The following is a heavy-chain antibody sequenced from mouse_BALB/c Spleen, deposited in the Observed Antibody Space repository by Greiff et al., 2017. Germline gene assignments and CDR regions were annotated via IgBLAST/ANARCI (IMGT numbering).Heavy chain of an antibody. V-gene: IGHV5-17*02. CDR2: ISSGSSTI. J-gene: IGHJ3*01. CDR3: ARSDNYGWFAY. CDR1: GFTFSSFG. D-gene: IGHD1-1*01. Sequence: EVMLVESGGGLVQPGGSRKLSCAASGFTFSSFGMHWVRQAPEKGLEWVAYISSGSSTIYYADTVKGRFTISRDNPKNTLFLQMTSLRSEDTAMYYCARSDNYGWFAYWGQGTLVTVSA.